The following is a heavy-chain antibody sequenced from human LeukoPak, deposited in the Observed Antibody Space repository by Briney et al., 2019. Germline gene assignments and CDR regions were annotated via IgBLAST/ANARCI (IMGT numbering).Heavy chain of an antibody. Sequence: GGSLRLSCAASGFTFNSYSMSWVRQAPGKGLEWVANIKQDGSEKNYVDSVKGRFTISRDNAKNSLYLQMNSLRAEDTAVYYCARDRERSGYYYWGQGTLVTVSS. V-gene: IGHV3-7*01. CDR1: GFTFNSYS. J-gene: IGHJ4*02. CDR2: IKQDGSEK. D-gene: IGHD3-22*01. CDR3: ARDRERSGYYY.